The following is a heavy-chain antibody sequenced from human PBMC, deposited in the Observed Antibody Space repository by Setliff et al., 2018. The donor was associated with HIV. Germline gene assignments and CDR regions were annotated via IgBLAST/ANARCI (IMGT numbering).Heavy chain of an antibody. CDR1: GDSISNPNYY. Sequence: LSLTCSVSGDSISNPNYYWGWIRQPPGKGLEWIGSIYFSESPYYNPSLSSRVTISVDTSTNQFSLRLSSVTAADTAVYYCARTGYAFDVWGLGTMVTVSS. V-gene: IGHV4-39*01. CDR2: IYFSESP. CDR3: ARTGYAFDV. J-gene: IGHJ3*01.